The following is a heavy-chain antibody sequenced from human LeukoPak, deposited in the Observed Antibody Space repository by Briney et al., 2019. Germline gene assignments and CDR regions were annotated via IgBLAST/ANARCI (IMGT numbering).Heavy chain of an antibody. D-gene: IGHD5-12*01. V-gene: IGHV1-69*13. Sequence: SVKVSCKASGGTFSTFGISWVRQAPGQGLEWMGGIIPIFGTANYAQKFQGRVTITADESTSTAYMELSSLRSEDTAVYYCARTLGDSGYDIHYYYYMDVWGKGTTVTISS. CDR3: ARTLGDSGYDIHYYYYMDV. CDR2: IIPIFGTA. J-gene: IGHJ6*03. CDR1: GGTFSTFG.